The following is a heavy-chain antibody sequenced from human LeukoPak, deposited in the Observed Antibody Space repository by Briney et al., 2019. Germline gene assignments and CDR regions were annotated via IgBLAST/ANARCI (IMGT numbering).Heavy chain of an antibody. D-gene: IGHD5-12*01. Sequence: SETLSLTCAVYDGSFSVYYLSWIRQPPGKGLEWIGEINHSGSTNYNPSLKSRVTISVDTSKHHFSLRLSSVTAADTAVYFCARGRISYDSRNWFDPWGQGTLVTVSS. J-gene: IGHJ5*02. CDR3: ARGRISYDSRNWFDP. CDR2: INHSGST. CDR1: DGSFSVYY. V-gene: IGHV4-34*01.